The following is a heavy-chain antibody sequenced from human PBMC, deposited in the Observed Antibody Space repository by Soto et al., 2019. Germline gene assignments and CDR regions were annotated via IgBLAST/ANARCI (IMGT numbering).Heavy chain of an antibody. CDR1: GDSVSSNSAA. Sequence: PSQTLSLTCAISGDSVSSNSAAWNWIRQSPSRGLEWLGRTYYRSKWYNDYAVSVKSRITINPDTSKNQFSLQLNSVTPEDTAVYYCARETGYSSRGNDYGMDVWGQGTTVTVSS. CDR2: TYYRSKWYN. V-gene: IGHV6-1*01. D-gene: IGHD6-13*01. CDR3: ARETGYSSRGNDYGMDV. J-gene: IGHJ6*02.